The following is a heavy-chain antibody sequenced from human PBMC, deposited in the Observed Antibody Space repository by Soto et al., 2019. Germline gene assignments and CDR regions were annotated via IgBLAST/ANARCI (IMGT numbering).Heavy chain of an antibody. CDR3: ARGYCSGGSCYQPNWFDP. V-gene: IGHV4-59*08. J-gene: IGHJ5*02. CDR1: GGSISSYY. CDR2: IYYSGST. D-gene: IGHD2-15*01. Sequence: SETLSLTCTVSGGSISSYYWSWIRQPPGKGLEWIGYIYYSGSTNYNPSLKSRVTISVDTSKNQFSLKLSSVTAADTAVYYCARGYCSGGSCYQPNWFDPWGQGTLVTSPQ.